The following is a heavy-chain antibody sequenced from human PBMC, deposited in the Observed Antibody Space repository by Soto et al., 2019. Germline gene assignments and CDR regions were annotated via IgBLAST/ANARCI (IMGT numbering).Heavy chain of an antibody. Sequence: ASVKVSCKASGYTFTSYAMHWVRQAPGQRLEWMGWINAGNGNTKYSQKFQGRVTITRDTSASTAYMELSSLRAEDTAVYYCVKTPGIGSGSYIDYWGQGTLVTVSS. D-gene: IGHD3-10*01. J-gene: IGHJ4*02. CDR2: INAGNGNT. CDR3: VKTPGIGSGSYIDY. V-gene: IGHV1-3*01. CDR1: GYTFTSYA.